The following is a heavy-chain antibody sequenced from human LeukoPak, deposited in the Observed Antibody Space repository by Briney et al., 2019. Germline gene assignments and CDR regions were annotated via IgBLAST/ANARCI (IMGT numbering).Heavy chain of an antibody. Sequence: PSETLSLTCTVSGGSVSSGSYYWSWIRQPAGKGLEWLGRIYTSGSTNYNPSLKSRVTISVDTSKNQFSLKLSSVTAADTAVYYCASHPAVIAAAADYWGQGTLVTVSS. V-gene: IGHV4-61*02. CDR1: GGSVSSGSYY. D-gene: IGHD6-13*01. CDR3: ASHPAVIAAAADY. CDR2: IYTSGST. J-gene: IGHJ4*02.